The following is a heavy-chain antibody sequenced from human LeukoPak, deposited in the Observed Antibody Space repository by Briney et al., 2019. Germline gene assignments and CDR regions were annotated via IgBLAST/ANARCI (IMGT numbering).Heavy chain of an antibody. Sequence: GGSLRLSCAASGFTFSSYWMHWVRQAPGKGLVWVSRINSDGSSTSYADSVKGRFTISRDNAKNTLYLQMNSLRTEDTALYYCAKAPYSSRGYYYYGMDVWGQGTTVTVSS. CDR1: GFTFSSYW. CDR3: AKAPYSSRGYYYYGMDV. D-gene: IGHD6-13*01. CDR2: INSDGSST. J-gene: IGHJ6*02. V-gene: IGHV3-74*01.